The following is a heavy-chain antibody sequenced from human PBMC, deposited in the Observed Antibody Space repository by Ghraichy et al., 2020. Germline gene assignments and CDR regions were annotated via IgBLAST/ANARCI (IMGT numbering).Heavy chain of an antibody. CDR3: ARDFESGTGRWFDP. CDR2: IYHSGST. CDR1: GGSISSGGYS. V-gene: IGHV4-30-2*01. J-gene: IGHJ5*02. D-gene: IGHD1-7*01. Sequence: SETLSLTCAVSGGSISSGGYSWSWIRQPPGKGMEWIGYIYHSGSTYYNPSLKSRVTISVDRSKNQFSLKLSSVTAADTAVYYCARDFESGTGRWFDPWGQGTLVTVSS.